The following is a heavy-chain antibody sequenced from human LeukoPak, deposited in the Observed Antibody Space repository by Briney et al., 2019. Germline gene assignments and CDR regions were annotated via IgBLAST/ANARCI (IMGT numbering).Heavy chain of an antibody. CDR3: ASASYGDYVHYYYYGMDV. CDR1: GFTFSSYS. CDR2: ISSSSSTI. V-gene: IGHV3-48*01. D-gene: IGHD4-17*01. Sequence: GGSLRLSCAASGFTFSSYSMNWVRQAPGKGLEWVSYISSSSSTIYYADSVKGRFTISRDNAKNSLYLQMSSLRAEDTAVYYCASASYGDYVHYYYYGMDVWGQGTAVTVSS. J-gene: IGHJ6*02.